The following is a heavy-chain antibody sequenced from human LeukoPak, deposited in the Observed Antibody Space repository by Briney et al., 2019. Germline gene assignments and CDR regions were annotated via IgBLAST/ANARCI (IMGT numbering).Heavy chain of an antibody. CDR3: TRVGYIDEGIDY. CDR2: IDRDGSGT. D-gene: IGHD5-24*01. Sequence: GGSLRLSCAASGFTFSGYWMHWVRQVPGKGLVWVSHIDRDGSGTTYADSVKGRFTISRDNAKNSLYLQMNSLRAEDTAIYYCTRVGYIDEGIDYWGQGTLVIVSS. J-gene: IGHJ4*02. V-gene: IGHV3-74*03. CDR1: GFTFSGYW.